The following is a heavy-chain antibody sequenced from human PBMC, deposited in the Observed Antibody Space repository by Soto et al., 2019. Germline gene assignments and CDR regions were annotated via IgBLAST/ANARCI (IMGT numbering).Heavy chain of an antibody. CDR3: ARDTHSGHRADY. V-gene: IGHV3-66*01. Sequence: EVQMVESGGGLVQPGWSLRLSCAASGFSVNNNYMRWVRQAPGKGLEWVSVIYSGGDTYYADSVKGRFTASRDNSKNTLYLQMNSLRGEDTAVYYCARDTHSGHRADYWGQGTLVTVSS. CDR1: GFSVNNNY. D-gene: IGHD3-10*01. J-gene: IGHJ4*02. CDR2: IYSGGDT.